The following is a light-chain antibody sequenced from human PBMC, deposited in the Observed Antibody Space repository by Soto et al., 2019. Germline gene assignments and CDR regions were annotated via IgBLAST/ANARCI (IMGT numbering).Light chain of an antibody. J-gene: IGLJ1*01. CDR1: TGAVTNGHY. CDR2: DTT. Sequence: QAVVTQEPSLTESPGVTVTLTCGSSTGAVTNGHYPYWFQQKPGQAPRTLIYDTTNRHSWTPARFSGSLLGGKAALTLSGAQPEDEAEYYCLLSYNGPYVFGTGTKVTVL. V-gene: IGLV7-46*01. CDR3: LLSYNGPYV.